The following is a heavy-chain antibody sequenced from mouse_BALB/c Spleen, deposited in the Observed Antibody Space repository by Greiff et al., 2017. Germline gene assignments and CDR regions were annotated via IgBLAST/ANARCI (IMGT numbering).Heavy chain of an antibody. D-gene: IGHD1-1*01. CDR3: AREYYGSIRYFDV. Sequence: EVKLQESGPGLVKPSQSLSLTCTVTGYSITSDYAWNWIRQFPGNKLEWMGYISYSGSTSYNPSLKSRISITRDTSKNQFFLQLNSVTTEDTATYYCAREYYGSIRYFDVWGAGTTVTVSS. CDR2: ISYSGST. J-gene: IGHJ1*01. V-gene: IGHV3-2*02. CDR1: GYSITSDYA.